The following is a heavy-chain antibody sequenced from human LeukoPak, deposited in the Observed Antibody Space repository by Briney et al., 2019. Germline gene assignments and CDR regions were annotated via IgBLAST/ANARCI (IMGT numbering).Heavy chain of an antibody. Sequence: QPGGSLRLSCAASGFTFTSYSMNWVRQAPGKGLEWVSTISGGGGSTYYADSVKGRFTISRDKSKNTLYLQVNSLRAEDTAVYYCAKGGKWDVTPFDYWGQGTLVTVSS. CDR1: GFTFTSYS. J-gene: IGHJ4*02. D-gene: IGHD1-26*01. V-gene: IGHV3-23*01. CDR2: ISGGGGST. CDR3: AKGGKWDVTPFDY.